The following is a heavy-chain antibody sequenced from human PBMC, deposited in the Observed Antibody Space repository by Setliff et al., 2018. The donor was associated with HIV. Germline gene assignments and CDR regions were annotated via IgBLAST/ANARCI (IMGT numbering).Heavy chain of an antibody. V-gene: IGHV4-38-2*01. CDR3: ARPRRVRSRAWYWFDI. J-gene: IGHJ5*02. Sequence: KPSETLSLTCAASGYSINSGFSRAWIRQPPGQGPQWIGSIYQSGSIYYNPSLQSRVTISVDSSKNQFSLNLFSVTAADTAVYYCARPRRVRSRAWYWFDIWGQGMLVTVSS. CDR1: GYSINSGFS. CDR2: IYQSGSI. D-gene: IGHD6-19*01.